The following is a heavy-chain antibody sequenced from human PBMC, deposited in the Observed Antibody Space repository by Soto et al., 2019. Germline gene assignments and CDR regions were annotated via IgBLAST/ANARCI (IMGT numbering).Heavy chain of an antibody. Sequence: WGSLRLSCAASGFTFSSYGMHWVRQAPGKGLEWVAVISYDGSNKYYADSVKGRFTISRDNSKNTLYLQMNSLRAEDTAVYYCANSPPRIDEPEYFQHWGQGTLVTVSS. CDR3: ANSPPRIDEPEYFQH. V-gene: IGHV3-30*18. CDR1: GFTFSSYG. CDR2: ISYDGSNK. J-gene: IGHJ1*01.